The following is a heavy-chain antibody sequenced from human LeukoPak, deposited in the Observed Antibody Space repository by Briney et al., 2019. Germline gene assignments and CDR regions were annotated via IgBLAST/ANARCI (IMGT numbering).Heavy chain of an antibody. CDR2: IYSGGST. J-gene: IGHJ4*02. D-gene: IGHD2-15*01. CDR1: GFTVSSNY. V-gene: IGHV3-66*01. Sequence: PGGSLRLSCAASGFTVSSNYMSWVRQAPGKGLEWVSVIYSGGSTYYADSVKGRFTISRDNSKNTLYLQMNSLRAEDTAVYYCARATRYCSGGSCYPDSFDYWGQRTLVTVSS. CDR3: ARATRYCSGGSCYPDSFDY.